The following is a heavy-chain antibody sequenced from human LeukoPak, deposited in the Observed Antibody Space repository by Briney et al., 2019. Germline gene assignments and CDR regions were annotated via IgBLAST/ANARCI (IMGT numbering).Heavy chain of an antibody. CDR1: GYTFTSYG. J-gene: IGHJ6*03. CDR3: ARSPYSSSSFYCYYYYMDV. Sequence: GASVKVSCKASGYTFTSYGISWVRQAPGQGLEWMGWISAYNGNTNYAQKLQGRVTMTTDTSTSTAYMELRSLRSDDTAVYYCARSPYSSSSFYCYYYYMDVWGKGTTVTVSS. D-gene: IGHD6-6*01. V-gene: IGHV1-18*01. CDR2: ISAYNGNT.